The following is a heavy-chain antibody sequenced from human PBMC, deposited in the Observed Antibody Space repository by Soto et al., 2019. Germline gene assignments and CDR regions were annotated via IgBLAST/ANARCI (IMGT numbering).Heavy chain of an antibody. D-gene: IGHD4-17*01. V-gene: IGHV3-73*01. Sequence: PSETLSLTCTVSGGSISSSSYYWGWIRQAPGKGLEWVSVIYNSGGTYYATVYAASVKGRFTISRDDPKNTAYLQMNSLKTEDTAVYYCTRYAVGRPTTVVIPLGYWGQGTLVTVSS. J-gene: IGHJ4*02. CDR2: IYNSGGTYYAT. CDR1: GGSISSSS. CDR3: TRYAVGRPTTVVIPLGY.